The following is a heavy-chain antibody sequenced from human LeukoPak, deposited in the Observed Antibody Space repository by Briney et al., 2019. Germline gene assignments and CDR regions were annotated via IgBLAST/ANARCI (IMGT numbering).Heavy chain of an antibody. J-gene: IGHJ4*02. CDR3: TRHVEYCSSTSCYSALLAGRFDY. CDR1: GFTFSGSA. CDR2: IRSKANSYAT. V-gene: IGHV3-73*01. D-gene: IGHD2-2*01. Sequence: AGGSLRLSCAASGFTFSGSAMHWVRQASGKGLEWVGRIRSKANSYATAYAASVKGRFTISRDDSKNTAYLQMNSLKTEDTAVYYCTRHVEYCSSTSCYSALLAGRFDYWGQGTLVTVSS.